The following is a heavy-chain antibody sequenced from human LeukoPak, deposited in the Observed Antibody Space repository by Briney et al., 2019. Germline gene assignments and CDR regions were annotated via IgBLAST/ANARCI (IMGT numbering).Heavy chain of an antibody. CDR3: AKAGCSGGSCYVYFDY. CDR1: RFTFSNYG. D-gene: IGHD2-15*01. V-gene: IGHV3-30*02. CDR2: IRYDGSNK. J-gene: IGHJ4*02. Sequence: GKSLRLSCAASRFTFSNYGMHWVRQAPGKGLEWVTFIRYDGSNKYYADTVKGRFTISRDNSKNTLYLQMNSLRTEDTAVYYCAKAGCSGGSCYVYFDYWGQGTPVTVSS.